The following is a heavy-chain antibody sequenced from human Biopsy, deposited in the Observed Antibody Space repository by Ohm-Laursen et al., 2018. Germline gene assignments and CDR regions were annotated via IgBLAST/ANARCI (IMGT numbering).Heavy chain of an antibody. J-gene: IGHJ5*02. V-gene: IGHV4-34*01. CDR1: GGSISSYY. CDR3: ARAGTAINGNSLGFDP. CDR2: INHSGST. Sequence: TLSLTCTASGGSISSYYWTWIRQPPGKGLEWIGEINHSGSTNYNPSLKSRVSISVDTSKNQFSLKLNSVTAADTAVYYCARAGTAINGNSLGFDPWGQGTLVTVSS. D-gene: IGHD1-20*01.